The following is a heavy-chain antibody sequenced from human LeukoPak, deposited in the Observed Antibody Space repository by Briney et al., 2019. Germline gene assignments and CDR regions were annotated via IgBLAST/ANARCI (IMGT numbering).Heavy chain of an antibody. CDR3: AKGGGGT. Sequence: GRSLRLSCAASGFTFSSYAMHWVRQAPGKGLEWVAVISYDGSNKYCADSVKGRFTISRDNSKNTLYLQMNSLRAEDTAVYYCAKGGGGTWGQGTLVTVSS. J-gene: IGHJ5*02. CDR2: ISYDGSNK. CDR1: GFTFSSYA. V-gene: IGHV3-30-3*01. D-gene: IGHD1-1*01.